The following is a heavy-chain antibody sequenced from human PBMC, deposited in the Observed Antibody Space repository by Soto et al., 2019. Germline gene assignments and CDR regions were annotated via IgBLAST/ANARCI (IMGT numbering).Heavy chain of an antibody. CDR1: GGSISSYY. V-gene: IGHV4-59*12. J-gene: IGHJ6*02. Sequence: PSETLSLTCTVSGGSISSYYWSWIRQPPGKGLEWIGYIYYSGSTNYNPSLKSRVTISVDTSKNQFSLKLSSVTAADTAVYYCAIDGIYAQVSYSDYYYGMDVWGHGPTVTVSS. CDR3: AIDGIYAQVSYSDYYYGMDV. CDR2: IYYSGST. D-gene: IGHD3-10*01.